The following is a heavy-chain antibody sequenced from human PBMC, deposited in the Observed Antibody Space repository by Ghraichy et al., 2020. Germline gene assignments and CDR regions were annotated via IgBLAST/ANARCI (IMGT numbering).Heavy chain of an antibody. D-gene: IGHD6-13*01. V-gene: IGHV4-34*01. CDR2: ISHSGST. CDR3: AREGYSSRWRRGRDFDA. CDR1: GGSFSGYY. Sequence: SETLSLTCAVSGGSFSGYYWSWIRQPPGKGLEWIGQISHSGSTNYYPSLKSRVTISLETSKNQFSLKLSSVTAADTAAYYCAREGYSSRWRRGRDFDAGGQGKRVTGSS. J-gene: IGHJ4*02.